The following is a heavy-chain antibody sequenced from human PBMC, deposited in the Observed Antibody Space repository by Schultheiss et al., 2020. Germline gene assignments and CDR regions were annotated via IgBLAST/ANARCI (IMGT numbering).Heavy chain of an antibody. CDR1: GGSFSGYY. V-gene: IGHV4-34*01. Sequence: SEILSLTCTVYGGSFSGYYWSWIRQPPGKGLEWIGEINHSGSTNYNPSLKSRVTISVDTSKNQFSLKLSSVTAADTAVYYCARGSMTTGRSYYYYGMDVWGQGTTVTVSS. CDR3: ARGSMTTGRSYYYYGMDV. CDR2: INHSGST. J-gene: IGHJ6*02. D-gene: IGHD4-17*01.